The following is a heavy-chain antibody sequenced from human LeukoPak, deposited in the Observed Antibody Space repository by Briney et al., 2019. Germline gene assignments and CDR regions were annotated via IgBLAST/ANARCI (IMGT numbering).Heavy chain of an antibody. D-gene: IGHD3-16*02. V-gene: IGHV3-21*01. J-gene: IGHJ3*02. CDR1: GFTFSSYS. CDR3: GRDRADFVWGSYRAHDAFDI. Sequence: GGSLRLSCAASGFTFSSYSMNWVRQAPGKGLEWVSSISSSSSYIYYADSVKGRFTISRDNANNSLYLQMNSLRAEDTAVYYCGRDRADFVWGSYRAHDAFDIWGQGTMVTVSS. CDR2: ISSSSSYI.